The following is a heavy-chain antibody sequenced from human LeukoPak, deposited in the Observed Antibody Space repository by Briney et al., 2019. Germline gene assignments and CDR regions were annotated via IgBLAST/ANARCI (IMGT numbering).Heavy chain of an antibody. CDR2: ISSSSSYI. CDR3: ARGIIMVRGVTPFDY. D-gene: IGHD3-10*01. Sequence: GGSLRLSCAASGFTFSSYSMNWVRQAPGKGLEWVSSISSSSSYIYYADSVKGRFTISRDNAKNSLYLRMNSLRAEDTAVYYCARGIIMVRGVTPFDYWGQGTLVTVSS. V-gene: IGHV3-21*01. J-gene: IGHJ4*02. CDR1: GFTFSSYS.